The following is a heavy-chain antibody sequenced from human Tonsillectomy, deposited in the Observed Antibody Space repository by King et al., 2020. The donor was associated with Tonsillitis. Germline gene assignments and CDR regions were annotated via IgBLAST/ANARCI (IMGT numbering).Heavy chain of an antibody. D-gene: IGHD3-22*01. V-gene: IGHV2-5*01. CDR3: AHVRYYYDSSGYHWYFDL. J-gene: IGHJ2*01. Sequence: TLKESGPTLVKPTQTLTLTCTFSGFSLSTSGVGVGWIRQPPGKALEWLALIYWNDDKRYSQSLKSRLTITKDTSKNQVVLTMTNMDPVDTATYYCAHVRYYYDSSGYHWYFDLWGRGTLVTVSS. CDR2: IYWNDDK. CDR1: GFSLSTSGVG.